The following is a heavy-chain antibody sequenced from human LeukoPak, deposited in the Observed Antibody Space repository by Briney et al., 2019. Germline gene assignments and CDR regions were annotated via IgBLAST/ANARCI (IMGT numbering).Heavy chain of an antibody. Sequence: AVKVSCKASGGTFSSYAISWVRQAPGQGLEWMGGIIPIFGTAIYAQKFQGRVTITADKSTSTAYMELSSLRSEDTAVYYCATRFGELSLSDYYYYYMDVWGKGTTVTVSS. CDR3: ATRFGELSLSDYYYYYMDV. D-gene: IGHD3-10*01. CDR2: IIPIFGTA. V-gene: IGHV1-69*06. J-gene: IGHJ6*03. CDR1: GGTFSSYA.